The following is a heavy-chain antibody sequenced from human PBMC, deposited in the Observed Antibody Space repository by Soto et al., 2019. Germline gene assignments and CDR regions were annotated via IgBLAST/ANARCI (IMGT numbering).Heavy chain of an antibody. D-gene: IGHD3-16*02. Sequence: PGGSLRLSCAASGFTFSSYAMIWVRQAPGKGLEWVSAISGSGGSTYYADSVKGRFTISRDNSKNTLYLQMNSLRAEDTAVYYCAKTPYDYVWGSYRYLYWGQGTLVTVSS. CDR1: GFTFSSYA. V-gene: IGHV3-23*01. CDR3: AKTPYDYVWGSYRYLY. CDR2: ISGSGGST. J-gene: IGHJ4*02.